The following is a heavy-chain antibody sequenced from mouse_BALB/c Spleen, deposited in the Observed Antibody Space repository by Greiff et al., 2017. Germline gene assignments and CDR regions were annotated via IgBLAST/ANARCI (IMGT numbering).Heavy chain of an antibody. V-gene: IGHV1-9*01. Sequence: VQLQQSVAELMKPGASVKISCKATGYTFSSYWIEWVKQRPGHGLEWIGEILPGSGSTNYNEKFKGKATFTADTSSNTAYMQLSSLTSEDSAVYYCARSTGKGYFDVWGAGTTVTVSS. CDR2: ILPGSGST. J-gene: IGHJ1*01. CDR1: GYTFSSYW. CDR3: ARSTGKGYFDV. D-gene: IGHD4-1*02.